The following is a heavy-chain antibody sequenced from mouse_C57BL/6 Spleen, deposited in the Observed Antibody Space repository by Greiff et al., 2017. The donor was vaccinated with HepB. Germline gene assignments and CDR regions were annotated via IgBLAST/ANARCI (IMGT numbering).Heavy chain of an antibody. CDR2: IDPSDSYT. D-gene: IGHD2-4*01. J-gene: IGHJ3*01. CDR1: GYTFTSYW. CDR3: ARGRYDYDDAY. V-gene: IGHV1-50*01. Sequence: QVQLQQSGAELVKPGASVKLSCKASGYTFTSYWMQWVKQRPGQGLEWIGEIDPSDSYTNYNQKFKGKATLTVDTSSSTAYMQLSSLTSEDSAVYYCARGRYDYDDAYWGQGTLVTVSA.